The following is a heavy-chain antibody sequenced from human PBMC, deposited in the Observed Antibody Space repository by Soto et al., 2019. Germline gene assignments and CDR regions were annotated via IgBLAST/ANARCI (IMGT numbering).Heavy chain of an antibody. CDR2: ISGSGGST. V-gene: IGHV3-23*01. CDR1: GFIFNDYA. D-gene: IGHD1-1*01. CDR3: TICCIVKKARRYHYTHYIKV. J-gene: IGHJ6*04. Sequence: EVQLLESGGGLVQPGGSLRLSCAASGFIFNDYAMTWVRQAPGKGLEWVSGISGSGGSTYYADSVKGRFTISRDNSKNTLYLQRRSLTGQGTALFYSTICCIVKKARRYHYTHYIKVWGKGSTITVSS.